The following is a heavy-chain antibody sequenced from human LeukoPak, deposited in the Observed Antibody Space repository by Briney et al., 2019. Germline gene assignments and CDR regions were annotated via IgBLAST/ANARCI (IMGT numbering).Heavy chain of an antibody. CDR3: NTDINTIYDNVH. V-gene: IGHV3-7*03. CDR2: IKQDGSEK. CDR1: GFTFSSYW. D-gene: IGHD5/OR15-5a*01. Sequence: GGSLRLSCAASGFTFSSYWMSWVRQAPGKGLEWVANIKQDGSEKYYVDSVKGRFTISRDNAKNSLYLQMNSLKTEDTAVYYCNTDINTIYDNVHWGQGTLVTVSS. J-gene: IGHJ4*02.